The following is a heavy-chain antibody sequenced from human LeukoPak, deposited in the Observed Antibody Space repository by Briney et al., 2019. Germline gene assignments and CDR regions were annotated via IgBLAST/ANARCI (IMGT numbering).Heavy chain of an antibody. CDR2: IRSKANSYAT. J-gene: IGHJ5*02. V-gene: IGHV3-73*01. Sequence: GGSLRLSCAASGFTFSGSTIDWVRQASGKGLEWVGRIRSKANSYATGYTASVKGRFTISRDDSENTAYLQMNSLKTEDTAVYYCTRHLDSEYYDFWSGNVGDNWFDPWGQGTLVTVSS. D-gene: IGHD3-3*01. CDR3: TRHLDSEYYDFWSGNVGDNWFDP. CDR1: GFTFSGST.